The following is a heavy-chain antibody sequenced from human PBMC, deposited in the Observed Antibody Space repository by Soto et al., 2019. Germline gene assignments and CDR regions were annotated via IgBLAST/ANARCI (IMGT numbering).Heavy chain of an antibody. CDR1: GGTFSSYA. Sequence: SVKVSCKASGGTFSSYAISWVRQAPGQGLEWMGGIIPIFGTANYAQKFQGRVTITADKSTSTAYMELSSLRSEDTAVYYCARGIPPPDIVVVPAASVYYYYYGMDVWGQGTTVT. V-gene: IGHV1-69*06. J-gene: IGHJ6*02. CDR3: ARGIPPPDIVVVPAASVYYYYYGMDV. D-gene: IGHD2-2*01. CDR2: IIPIFGTA.